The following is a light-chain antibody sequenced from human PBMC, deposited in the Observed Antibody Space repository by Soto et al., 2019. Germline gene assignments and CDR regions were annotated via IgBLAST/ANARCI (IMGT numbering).Light chain of an antibody. V-gene: IGKV4-1*01. CDR1: QRVLYSSNTKNY. Sequence: DIVMTQSPDSLAVSLGERATINCKSSQRVLYSSNTKNYLAWYQQKPGQPPKLLIYWASTRESGVPARFSGRGSGTDFTLTISILQAEDVAVYYCQQYYSTPPTFGQGTKVEIK. J-gene: IGKJ1*01. CDR3: QQYYSTPPT. CDR2: WAS.